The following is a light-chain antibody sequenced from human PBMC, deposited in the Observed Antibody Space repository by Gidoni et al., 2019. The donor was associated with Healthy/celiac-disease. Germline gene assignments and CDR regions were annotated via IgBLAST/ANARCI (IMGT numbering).Light chain of an antibody. Sequence: QSALTQPASVSRSPGQSITISCTGTSSDVGGYNYVSWYQQHPGKAPKLMIYDVSNRPSGVSNRFSGSKSGNTASLTISGLQAEDEADYYCSSYTSERVFGGGTKLTVL. CDR2: DVS. CDR1: SSDVGGYNY. J-gene: IGLJ3*02. V-gene: IGLV2-14*01. CDR3: SSYTSERV.